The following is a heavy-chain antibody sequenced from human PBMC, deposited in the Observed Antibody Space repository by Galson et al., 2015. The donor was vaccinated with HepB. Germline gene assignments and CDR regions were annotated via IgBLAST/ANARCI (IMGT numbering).Heavy chain of an antibody. V-gene: IGHV3-21*01. Sequence: SLRLSCAASGFTFSSYSMNWVRQAPGKGLEWVSSISSSSGYIYYADSVKGRFTISRDNAKNSLYLQMNSLRAEDTAVYYCARDPFLGYCSSTSCYGAFDIWGQGTMVTVSS. CDR1: GFTFSSYS. D-gene: IGHD2-2*01. CDR2: ISSSSGYI. J-gene: IGHJ3*02. CDR3: ARDPFLGYCSSTSCYGAFDI.